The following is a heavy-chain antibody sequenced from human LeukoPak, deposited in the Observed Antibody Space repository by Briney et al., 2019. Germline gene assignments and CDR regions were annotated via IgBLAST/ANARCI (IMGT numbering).Heavy chain of an antibody. CDR3: ARDPAYGALDI. CDR2: ISYDGSNK. D-gene: IGHD2-21*01. J-gene: IGHJ3*02. CDR1: GFTFSSYG. V-gene: IGHV3-30*03. Sequence: GGSLRLSCAASGFTFSSYGMHWVRQAPGKGLEWVAVISYDGSNKYYADSVKGRFTISRDNSKNTLYLQMNSLSAEDTAVYYCARDPAYGALDIWGQGTTVTVSS.